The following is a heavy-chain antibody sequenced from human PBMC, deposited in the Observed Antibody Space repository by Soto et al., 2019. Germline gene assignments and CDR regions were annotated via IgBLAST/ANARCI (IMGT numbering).Heavy chain of an antibody. Sequence: QITLEESGPTLVKATQTLTLTCALSGFTLNTHGMGVAWVRQPPGKALEWLALIYWDDSKNYSPSLESRLTVTKFTSKNQVVMTMTHMDPGDTATYFCTKPNNWNFDHWARGTLITVSS. CDR2: IYWDDSK. CDR3: TKPNNWNFDH. D-gene: IGHD1-1*01. V-gene: IGHV2-5*02. CDR1: GFTLNTHGMG. J-gene: IGHJ4*02.